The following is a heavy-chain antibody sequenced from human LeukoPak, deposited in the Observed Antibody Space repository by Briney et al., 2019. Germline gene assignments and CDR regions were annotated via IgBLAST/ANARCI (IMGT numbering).Heavy chain of an antibody. D-gene: IGHD3-10*01. J-gene: IGHJ4*02. Sequence: GGSLRLSCAASEFTFSSYNMNWVRQAPGKGLEWVSSISSSSTYTYYADSVKGRFTISRDNAKNSLYLQMNSLRAEDTAVYYCARAISMVREVDYWGQGTLVTVSS. CDR2: ISSSSTYT. CDR1: EFTFSSYN. CDR3: ARAISMVREVDY. V-gene: IGHV3-21*01.